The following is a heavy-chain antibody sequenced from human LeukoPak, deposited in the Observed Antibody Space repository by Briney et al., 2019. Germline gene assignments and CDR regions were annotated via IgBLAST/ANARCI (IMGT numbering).Heavy chain of an antibody. CDR3: AKRGYAYILTGHFDY. D-gene: IGHD3-9*01. CDR2: ISGSGSST. V-gene: IGHV3-23*01. Sequence: GGSLRLSCAASGFTFSSYAMSWVRQAPGKGLEWVSAISGSGSSTYYADSVKGRFTISRDNSKNTLYLQMNSLRAEDTAVYYCAKRGYAYILTGHFDYWGQGTLVTVSS. J-gene: IGHJ4*02. CDR1: GFTFSSYA.